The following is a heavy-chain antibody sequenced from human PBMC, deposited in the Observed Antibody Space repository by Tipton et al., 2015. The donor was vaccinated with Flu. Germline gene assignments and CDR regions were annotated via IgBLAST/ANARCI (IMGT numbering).Heavy chain of an antibody. CDR2: VYYRGST. V-gene: IGHV4-38-2*02. CDR1: GFSISSGYY. D-gene: IGHD4-17*01. Sequence: TLSLTCSVSGFSISSGYYWCWIRQPPGKVLEGVGTVYYRGSTYYTPSLKSRVTISVDTSKNLFSLKLDSVTAAYTAMYYCASGDYGDYDHDADCFDIWGEGTLFTVSA. CDR3: ASGDYGDYDHDADCFDI. J-gene: IGHJ3*02.